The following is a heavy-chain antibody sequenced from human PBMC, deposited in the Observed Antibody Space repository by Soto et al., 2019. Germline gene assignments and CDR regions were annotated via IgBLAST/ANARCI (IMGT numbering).Heavy chain of an antibody. V-gene: IGHV1-18*01. CDR3: AGDKGDGSGSYYGY. CDR1: GYRFTSYG. CDR2: ISAYNGNT. D-gene: IGHD3-10*01. Sequence: QVQLVQSGAEVKKPGASVKVYCKASGYRFTSYGISWVRQAPGQGLEWMGWISAYNGNTNYAQKLQGRVTMTTDTTTSTAYTEPRSLRPDDTTVYYCAGDKGDGSGSYYGYWGQGTLVTVSS. J-gene: IGHJ4*02.